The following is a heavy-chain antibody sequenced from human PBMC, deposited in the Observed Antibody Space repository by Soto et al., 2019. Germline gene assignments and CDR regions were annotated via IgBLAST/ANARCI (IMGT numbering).Heavy chain of an antibody. CDR1: GYTFTSYD. D-gene: IGHD5-12*01. CDR3: ARGPSVDIVATTKPSDP. CDR2: MDPNSGNT. J-gene: IGHJ5*02. V-gene: IGHV1-8*01. Sequence: ASVKVPCKASGYTFTSYDINWVRQATGQGLEWMGWMDPNSGNTGYAQKFQGRVTMTRNTSISTAYMELSSLRSEDTAVYYCARGPSVDIVATTKPSDPWGQGTLVTVSS.